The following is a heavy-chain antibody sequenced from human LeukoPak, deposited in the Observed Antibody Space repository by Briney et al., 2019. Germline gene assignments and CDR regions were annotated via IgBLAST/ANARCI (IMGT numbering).Heavy chain of an antibody. J-gene: IGHJ4*02. D-gene: IGHD6-19*01. CDR2: IYYSGST. CDR3: ARHSLYSSGFDY. V-gene: IGHV4-59*08. Sequence: SETLSLTCTVSGGSISNYYWSWVRQPPGKGLEWIGYIYYSGSTTYNPSLKSRVTISVDTSKNQFSLKLSSVTAADTAVYYCARHSLYSSGFDYWGQGTLVTVSS. CDR1: GGSISNYY.